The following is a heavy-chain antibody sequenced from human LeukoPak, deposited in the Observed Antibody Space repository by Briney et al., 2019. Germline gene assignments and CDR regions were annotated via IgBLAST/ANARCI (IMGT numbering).Heavy chain of an antibody. CDR2: MNPNSGNT. V-gene: IGHV1-8*02. Sequence: ASVKVSCKASGYTFTSYGISWVRQAPGQGLEWMGWMNPNSGNTGYAQKFQGRVTMTRNTSISTAYMELSSLRSEDTAVYYCARGLHPPDCSGGSCYLYYGMDVWGQGTTVTVSS. J-gene: IGHJ6*02. CDR3: ARGLHPPDCSGGSCYLYYGMDV. D-gene: IGHD2-15*01. CDR1: GYTFTSYG.